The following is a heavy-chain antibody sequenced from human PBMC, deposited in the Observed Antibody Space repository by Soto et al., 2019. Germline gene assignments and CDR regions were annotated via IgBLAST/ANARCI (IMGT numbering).Heavy chain of an antibody. V-gene: IGHV1-8*01. J-gene: IGHJ6*02. CDR3: ARGKLYYYDSSGYYPDYYYYYGMDV. D-gene: IGHD3-22*01. CDR1: GYTFTSYD. Sequence: ASVKVSCKASGYTFTSYDINWVRQATGQGLEWMGWMNPNSGNTGYAQKFQGRVTMTRNTSISTAYMELSSLRSEDTAVYYCARGKLYYYDSSGYYPDYYYYYGMDVWGQGPRSPSP. CDR2: MNPNSGNT.